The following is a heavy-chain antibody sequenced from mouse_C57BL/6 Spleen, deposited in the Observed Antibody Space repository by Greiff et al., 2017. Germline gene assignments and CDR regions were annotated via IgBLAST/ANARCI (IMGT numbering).Heavy chain of an antibody. CDR1: GYAFTNYL. CDR2: INPGSGGT. Sequence: VKLMESGAELVRPGTSVKVSCKASGYAFTNYLIEWVKQRPGQGLEWIGVINPGSGGTNYNEKFKGKATLTADKSSSTAYMQLSSLTSEDSAVYFCARSPTVYYFDYWGQGTTLTVSS. V-gene: IGHV1-54*01. CDR3: ARSPTVYYFDY. J-gene: IGHJ2*01. D-gene: IGHD1-1*01.